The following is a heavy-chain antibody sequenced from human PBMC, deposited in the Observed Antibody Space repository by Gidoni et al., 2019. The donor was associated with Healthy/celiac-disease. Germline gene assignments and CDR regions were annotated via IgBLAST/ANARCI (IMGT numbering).Heavy chain of an antibody. CDR1: GYSCTSYW. V-gene: IGHV5-10-1*01. D-gene: IGHD2-2*01. CDR3: ARLRGVVVPAAIRGLGYYYYGMDV. CDR2: IDPSDSYT. J-gene: IGHJ6*02. Sequence: EVQLVQSGAEVKKPGESLRISCKGSGYSCTSYWISWVRQMPGKGLEWMGRIDPSDSYTNYSPSFQGHVTISADKSISTAYLQWSSLKASDTAMYYCARLRGVVVPAAIRGLGYYYYGMDVWGQGTTVTVSS.